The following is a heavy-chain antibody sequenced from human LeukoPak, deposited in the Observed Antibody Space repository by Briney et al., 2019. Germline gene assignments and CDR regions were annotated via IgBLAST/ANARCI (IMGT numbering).Heavy chain of an antibody. Sequence: GGSLRLSCAASGFTFSSAGMHWVRQAPGKGLEWVAFVRHDGSDKYYADSVKGRFTISRDNSKNTLYLQMNSLRTEDTAVYYCAKDDILTGYNLDYWGQGTLVTVSS. D-gene: IGHD3-9*01. J-gene: IGHJ4*02. CDR3: AKDDILTGYNLDY. V-gene: IGHV3-30*02. CDR2: VRHDGSDK. CDR1: GFTFSSAG.